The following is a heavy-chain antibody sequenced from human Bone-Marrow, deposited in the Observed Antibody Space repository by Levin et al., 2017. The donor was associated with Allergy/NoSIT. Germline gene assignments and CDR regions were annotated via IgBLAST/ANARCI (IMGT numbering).Heavy chain of an antibody. V-gene: IGHV3-30*18. J-gene: IGHJ4*02. Sequence: GESLKISCAVSGFTFSSHGMHWVRQAPGKGLEWVAVISYDGSNDYYADSVKGRFTISRDNSKNTVYLQMNSLRAEDTALYYCAKERRAYSGSLDYWGQGTLVTVSS. CDR3: AKERRAYSGSLDY. CDR1: GFTFSSHG. D-gene: IGHD1-26*01. CDR2: ISYDGSND.